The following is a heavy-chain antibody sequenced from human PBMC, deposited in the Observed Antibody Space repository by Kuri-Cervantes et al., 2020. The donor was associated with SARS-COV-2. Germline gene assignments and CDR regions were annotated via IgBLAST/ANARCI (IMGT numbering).Heavy chain of an antibody. D-gene: IGHD1-14*01. CDR1: GFIFSDYY. CDR2: ISYDGSNK. J-gene: IGHJ4*02. V-gene: IGHV3-30-3*01. CDR3: AREFPGDYFDY. Sequence: GGSLRLSCTASGFIFSDYYMTWIRQAPGKGLEWVAVISYDGSNKYYADSVKGRFTISRDNSKNTLYLQMNSLRAEDTAVYYCAREFPGDYFDYWGQGTLVTVSS.